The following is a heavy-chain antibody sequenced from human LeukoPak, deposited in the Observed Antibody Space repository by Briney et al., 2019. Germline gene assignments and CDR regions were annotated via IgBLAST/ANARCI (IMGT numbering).Heavy chain of an antibody. J-gene: IGHJ5*02. V-gene: IGHV3-21*01. Sequence: GGSLRLSCAASGFTFSSYAMSWVRQAPGKGLEWVSAISGSTGNTYYADSVKGRFTISRDNAKNSLYLQMNSLRAEDTAVYYCAREASNYGDYAETSFDPWGQGTLVTVSS. CDR1: GFTFSSYA. CDR2: ISGSTGNT. CDR3: AREASNYGDYAETSFDP. D-gene: IGHD4-17*01.